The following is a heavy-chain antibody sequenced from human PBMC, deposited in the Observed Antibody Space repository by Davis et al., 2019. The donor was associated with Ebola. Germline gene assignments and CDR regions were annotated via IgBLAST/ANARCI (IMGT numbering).Heavy chain of an antibody. CDR2: VAYNGINK. V-gene: IGHV3-30*04. CDR3: ARAGRPYCGGDCSIDY. J-gene: IGHJ4*02. Sequence: GGSLRLSCAASGFTFNNFAMYWVRQPPGKGLEWVTIVAYNGINKYYADSVKGRFTISRDNSKNMLYLEMNSLRPEDTALYYCARAGRPYCGGDCSIDYWGQGTQVTVSS. CDR1: GFTFNNFA. D-gene: IGHD2-21*01.